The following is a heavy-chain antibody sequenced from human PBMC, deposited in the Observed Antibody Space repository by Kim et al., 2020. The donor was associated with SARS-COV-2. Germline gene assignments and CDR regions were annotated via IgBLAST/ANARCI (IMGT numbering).Heavy chain of an antibody. CDR1: GFTFSTFW. Sequence: GGSLRLSCAASGFTFSTFWMYWVRQAPGKGLEWVANIKPDGTEQYYVDSVKGRFTISRDNAKNSLYLQMNDLRAEDTAIYYCATFFYYWGQGTLVTVSS. CDR2: IKPDGTEQ. V-gene: IGHV3-7*01. CDR3: ATFFYY. J-gene: IGHJ4*02.